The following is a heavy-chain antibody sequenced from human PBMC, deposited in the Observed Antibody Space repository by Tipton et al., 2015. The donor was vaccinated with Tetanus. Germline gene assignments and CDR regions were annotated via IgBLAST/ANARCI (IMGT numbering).Heavy chain of an antibody. CDR1: GFTFSNYA. V-gene: IGHV3-23*01. J-gene: IGHJ5*02. Sequence: SLRLSRAASGFTFSNYAMAWVRQAPGKGLEWVSGISVRGSHTYYADPVKGRFSISRDNSKNTVYLQMNSLRDEDTAVYYCAKDPASRGWFDPWGQGTLVSVSS. CDR3: AKDPASRGWFDP. CDR2: ISVRGSHT.